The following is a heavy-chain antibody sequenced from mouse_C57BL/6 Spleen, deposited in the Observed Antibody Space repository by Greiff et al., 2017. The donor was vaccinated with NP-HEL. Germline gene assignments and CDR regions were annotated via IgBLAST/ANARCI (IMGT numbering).Heavy chain of an antibody. CDR1: GYSFTGYY. CDR3: ARSPLTGTKAMDY. V-gene: IGHV1-42*01. CDR2: INPSTGGT. Sequence: VQLQQSGPELVKPGASVKISCKASGYSFTGYYMNWVKQSPEKSLEWIGEINPSTGGTTYNQKFKAKATLTVDKSSSTAYMQLKILTSEDSAVYYCARSPLTGTKAMDYWGQGTSVTVSS. J-gene: IGHJ4*01. D-gene: IGHD4-1*01.